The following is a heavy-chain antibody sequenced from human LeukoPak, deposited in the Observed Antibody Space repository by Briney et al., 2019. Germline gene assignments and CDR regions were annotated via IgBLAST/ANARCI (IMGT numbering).Heavy chain of an antibody. D-gene: IGHD3-22*01. CDR2: IYSGGST. CDR3: ARDSSGRFDP. V-gene: IGHV3-53*04. J-gene: IGHJ5*02. Sequence: ETLSLTCTVSGGSISSNYMSWVRQAPGKGLEWVSVIYSGGSTYYADSVKGRFTISRHNSKNTLYLQMNSLRAEDTAVYYCARDSSGRFDPWGQGTLVTVSS. CDR1: GGSISSNY.